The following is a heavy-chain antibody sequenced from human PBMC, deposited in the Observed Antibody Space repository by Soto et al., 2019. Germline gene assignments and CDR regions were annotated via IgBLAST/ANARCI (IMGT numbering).Heavy chain of an antibody. V-gene: IGHV3-48*01. Sequence: EVQLVDSGGGLVQPGGSLRLSCAASGFTFSTYSMNWVRQAPGKGLEWVSYISSSSSTIYFADSVRGRFTISRDNAKKSLYMQMNSLRAEDTAVYYCARGACSCGSCYSWNQSFDYWGQGTLVTVSS. D-gene: IGHD2-15*01. CDR3: ARGACSCGSCYSWNQSFDY. J-gene: IGHJ4*02. CDR2: ISSSSSTI. CDR1: GFTFSTYS.